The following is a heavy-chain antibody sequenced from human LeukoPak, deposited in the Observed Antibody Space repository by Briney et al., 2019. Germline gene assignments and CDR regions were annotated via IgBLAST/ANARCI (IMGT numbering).Heavy chain of an antibody. D-gene: IGHD3-22*01. CDR2: ISAYNGNT. CDR1: GYTFTSYG. J-gene: IGHJ4*02. Sequence: ASVKVSCKASGYTFTSYGINGVRQAPGQGLEWMGWISAYNGNTNYAQKFQGRVTMTTDTSTSTAYMELRSLRSDDTAVYYRARGALGSGYTKNGFDYWGQGTLVTVSS. CDR3: ARGALGSGYTKNGFDY. V-gene: IGHV1-18*01.